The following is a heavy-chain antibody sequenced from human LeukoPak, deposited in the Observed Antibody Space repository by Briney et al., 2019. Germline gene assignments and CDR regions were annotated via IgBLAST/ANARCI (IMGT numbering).Heavy chain of an antibody. Sequence: GASVKVSCKASGYTFTSYGISWVRQAPGQGLEWMGWISGYNGDTNYAQNLQGRVSMTTYTSTSTAYMELTSLRSDDTAVYYCARDPSNSSGRNVLFDYWGQGTLVTVSS. CDR1: GYTFTSYG. CDR2: ISGYNGDT. J-gene: IGHJ4*02. D-gene: IGHD6-19*01. CDR3: ARDPSNSSGRNVLFDY. V-gene: IGHV1-18*01.